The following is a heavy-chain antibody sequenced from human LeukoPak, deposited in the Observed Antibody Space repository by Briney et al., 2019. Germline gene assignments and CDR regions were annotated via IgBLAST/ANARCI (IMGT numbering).Heavy chain of an antibody. D-gene: IGHD2-21*01. CDR2: ISSKANSYAT. CDR3: CVVVSWYFDY. V-gene: IGHV3-73*01. Sequence: PGGSLGLSCAASGFTFSGSAMHWVRQASGKGLEWVGRISSKANSYATAYAASVKGRFTISRDDSKNTAYLQMNSLKTEDTAVYYCCVVVSWYFDYWGQGTLVTVSS. J-gene: IGHJ4*02. CDR1: GFTFSGSA.